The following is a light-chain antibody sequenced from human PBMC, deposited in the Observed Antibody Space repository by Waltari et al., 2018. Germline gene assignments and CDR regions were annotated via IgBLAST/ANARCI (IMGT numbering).Light chain of an antibody. V-gene: IGKV4-1*01. J-gene: IGKJ3*01. CDR3: QQYDNTPFT. Sequence: VVTQSPDSLAVSLGEGATLNCKSSQNVNNKLAWYQQKPGQPPNLLIYWASTRASGVPDRFSVSGSGTDFTLTISSLQADDVAVYYCQQYDNTPFTFGPGTKVDIK. CDR2: WAS. CDR1: QNVNNK.